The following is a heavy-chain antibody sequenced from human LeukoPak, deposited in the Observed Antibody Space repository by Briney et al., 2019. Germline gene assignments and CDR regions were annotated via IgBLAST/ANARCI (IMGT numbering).Heavy chain of an antibody. V-gene: IGHV1-69*04. CDR2: IIPILGIA. D-gene: IGHD6-19*01. Sequence: ASVKVSCKASGGTFSSYAISWVRQAPGQGLEWMGRIIPILGIANYAQKFQGRVTVTADKSTSTAYVELSSLRSEDTAVYYCARDTVAVADTYAFDIWGQGTMVTVSS. CDR1: GGTFSSYA. J-gene: IGHJ3*02. CDR3: ARDTVAVADTYAFDI.